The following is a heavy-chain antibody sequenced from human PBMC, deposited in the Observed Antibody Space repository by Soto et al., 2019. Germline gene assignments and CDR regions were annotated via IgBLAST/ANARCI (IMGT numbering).Heavy chain of an antibody. V-gene: IGHV3-21*01. CDR3: AGESRDRNSNFDY. Sequence: GGSLRLSCAASGFTFTRYSMNWVRQAQGKGLGWVSSISSTTNYIYYADSMKGRFTVSRDNAKNSVYLEMNSLSAANPAVYYWAGESRDRNSNFDYWDQGPLGAASS. J-gene: IGHJ4*02. CDR1: GFTFTRYS. CDR2: ISSTTNYI. D-gene: IGHD1-1*01.